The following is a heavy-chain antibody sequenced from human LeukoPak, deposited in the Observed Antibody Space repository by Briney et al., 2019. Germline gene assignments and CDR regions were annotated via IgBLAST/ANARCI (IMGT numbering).Heavy chain of an antibody. CDR1: GLSVSSYG. CDR3: ARDRSGWYYFDH. Sequence: GGSLRLSCAASGLSVSSYGFNWVRQAPGGGLEWVSYISTSGTSMYYADSVRGRFTVSRDNAKNSLYLQMNNLRAEDTAVYYCARDRSGWYYFDHWGQGTLVTVSS. V-gene: IGHV3-48*03. CDR2: ISTSGTSM. J-gene: IGHJ4*02. D-gene: IGHD6-19*01.